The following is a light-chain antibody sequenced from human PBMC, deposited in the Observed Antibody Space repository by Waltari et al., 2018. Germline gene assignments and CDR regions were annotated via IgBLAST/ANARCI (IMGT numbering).Light chain of an antibody. CDR3: QTWDTGVHV. Sequence: QLVVTQSPSASASLGASVTLTCTLSIEHSNYAVPRHRQQPEKGPRYLLKINTDGSQNKGDGIPGRFSGSSSGAERYLTISGLQSEDEGDYYCQTWDTGVHVFGTGTKVSVL. CDR1: IEHSNYA. CDR2: INTDGSQ. J-gene: IGLJ1*01. V-gene: IGLV4-69*02.